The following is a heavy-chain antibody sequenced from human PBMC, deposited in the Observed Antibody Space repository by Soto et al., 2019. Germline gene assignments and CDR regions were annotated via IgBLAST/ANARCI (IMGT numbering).Heavy chain of an antibody. CDR3: AKHRDYDGMDV. CDR1: GYSFTNYW. J-gene: IGHJ6*02. Sequence: GESLKISCKGSGYSFTNYWIGWVRQMPGKGLEWMGIIYPGDSHAIYSPSFQGQVTMSADKSKNQFSLQLRSVTAADTAVYYCAKHRDYDGMDVWGQGTAVTVSS. D-gene: IGHD2-21*01. V-gene: IGHV5-51*01. CDR2: IYPGDSHA.